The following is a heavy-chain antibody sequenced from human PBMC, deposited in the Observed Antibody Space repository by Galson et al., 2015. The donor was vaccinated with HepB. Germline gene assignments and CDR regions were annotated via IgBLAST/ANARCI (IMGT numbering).Heavy chain of an antibody. Sequence: SLRLSCAASGFTFKNYGMHWVRQAPGKGLQWVALISYDDRNKYYEDSVKGQFTISRDNSKNILYLQMNSLRAEDTAVYYCANEYDSSTYYYYFDYWGQ. V-gene: IGHV3-30*18. CDR3: ANEYDSSTYYYYFDY. D-gene: IGHD3-22*01. J-gene: IGHJ4*02. CDR2: ISYDDRNK. CDR1: GFTFKNYG.